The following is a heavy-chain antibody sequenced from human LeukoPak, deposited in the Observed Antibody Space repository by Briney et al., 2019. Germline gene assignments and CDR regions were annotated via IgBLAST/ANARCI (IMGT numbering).Heavy chain of an antibody. J-gene: IGHJ3*02. CDR2: ITGSGGGT. CDR1: GFNLNNYA. Sequence: PGGSLRLSCAVSGFNLNNYAMSWVRQAPGKGLEWVSTITGSGGGTFYADSVKGRFTISRDNSKNTLSVQMNSLRADDTAVYYCAKPARTDAFDIWGQGTLVTVSS. CDR3: AKPARTDAFDI. V-gene: IGHV3-23*01. D-gene: IGHD1-14*01.